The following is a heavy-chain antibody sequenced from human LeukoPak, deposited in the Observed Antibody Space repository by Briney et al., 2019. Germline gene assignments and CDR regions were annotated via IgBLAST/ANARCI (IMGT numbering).Heavy chain of an antibody. Sequence: PGGSLRLSCAASGLTFSDHYMDWVRQAPGKGLEWVGRARNKVNSYTTEYAAAVQGRFSISRDDSKNSLYLQLNSLKTEDTALYYCARSHYQSSDYFDEDAFDIWGQGTMVTVSS. CDR2: ARNKVNSYTT. D-gene: IGHD3-22*01. V-gene: IGHV3-72*01. CDR3: ARSHYQSSDYFDEDAFDI. J-gene: IGHJ3*02. CDR1: GLTFSDHY.